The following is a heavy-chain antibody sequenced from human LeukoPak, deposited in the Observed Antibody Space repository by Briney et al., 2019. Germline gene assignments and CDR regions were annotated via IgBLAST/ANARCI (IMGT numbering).Heavy chain of an antibody. CDR3: ARISAAAGTESFDY. V-gene: IGHV3-33*08. CDR1: GFTFTNYG. D-gene: IGHD6-13*01. J-gene: IGHJ4*02. CDR2: IWYDGSNK. Sequence: GGSLRLSCAASGFTFTNYGMHWVRQAPGKGLEWVAVIWYDGSNKYYADSVKGRFTISRDNSKNTLYLQMNSLRAEDTAVYYCARISAAAGTESFDYWGQGTLVTVSS.